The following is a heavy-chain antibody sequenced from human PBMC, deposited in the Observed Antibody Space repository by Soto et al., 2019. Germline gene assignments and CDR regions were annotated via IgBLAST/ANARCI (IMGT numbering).Heavy chain of an antibody. D-gene: IGHD5-18*01. J-gene: IGHJ3*02. V-gene: IGHV1-18*01. CDR3: ARDHGVGYGVYVPFPDAFDI. CDR1: GYTFTSYV. CDR2: ISAYNGNT. Sequence: QVQLVQSGAEVKKPGASVKVSCKASGYTFTSYVISWVRQAPGQGLEWMGWISAYNGNTNYAQKLQGRVTMTTDTSNSTTYMERRIVRYDDRAVYYCARDHGVGYGVYVPFPDAFDIWGQGTMVTVSS.